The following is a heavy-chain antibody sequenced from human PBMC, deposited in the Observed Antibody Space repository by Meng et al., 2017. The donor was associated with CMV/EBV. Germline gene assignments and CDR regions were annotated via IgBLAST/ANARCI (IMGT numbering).Heavy chain of an antibody. V-gene: IGHV4-61*01. D-gene: IGHD2/OR15-2a*01. CDR3: ARETVSASGGIDP. Sequence: SETLSLTCTVSGASVVTDSYYWGWIRQPPGKGLEWIGYIYNTGSTKYNPSLQTRVTVSVDTPKNQFSLKLSSVTAADTATYYCARETVSASGGIDPWGRGTLVTVSS. J-gene: IGHJ5*02. CDR1: GASVVTDSYY. CDR2: IYNTGST.